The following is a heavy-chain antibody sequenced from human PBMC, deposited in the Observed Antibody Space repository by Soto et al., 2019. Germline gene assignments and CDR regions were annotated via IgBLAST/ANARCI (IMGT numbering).Heavy chain of an antibody. V-gene: IGHV3-7*01. CDR2: IKQDGSEK. Sequence: PGGNMRLSCAASELSFTTYWMNWVRQAPGKGLEWVANIKQDGSEKYYADSAKGRFIISRDNAKTSLYLQMNSLRAEDTAVYYCARDMGVFWSGYPEGGFDYWGQGTPVTVSS. D-gene: IGHD3-3*01. J-gene: IGHJ4*02. CDR1: ELSFTTYW. CDR3: ARDMGVFWSGYPEGGFDY.